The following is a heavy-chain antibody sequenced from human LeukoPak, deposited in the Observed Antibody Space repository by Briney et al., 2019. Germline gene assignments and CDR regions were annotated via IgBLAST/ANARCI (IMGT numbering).Heavy chain of an antibody. Sequence: GASVKVSCKASGYTFTGYYMHWVRQAPGQGLEWMGWINPNSGDTNYAQKFQGRVTMTRDTSISTAYMELSRLRSDDTAVYYCARGAMLAAAGSFDCWSQGTLVTVSS. D-gene: IGHD6-13*01. J-gene: IGHJ4*02. CDR1: GYTFTGYY. CDR2: INPNSGDT. CDR3: ARGAMLAAAGSFDC. V-gene: IGHV1-2*02.